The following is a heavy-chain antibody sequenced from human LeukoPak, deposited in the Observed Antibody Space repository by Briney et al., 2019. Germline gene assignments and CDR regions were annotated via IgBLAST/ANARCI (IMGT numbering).Heavy chain of an antibody. Sequence: GGSLRLSCAASGFTVSSNYMSWVRQAPGKGLEWVSVIFSDGTTYYADSVKGRFTISRHNSENTLYLQMNSLRGEDTAVYYCARGVLGYSYGFDYWGQGTLVTVSS. V-gene: IGHV3-53*04. CDR3: ARGVLGYSYGFDY. J-gene: IGHJ4*02. CDR1: GFTVSSNY. CDR2: IFSDGTT. D-gene: IGHD5-18*01.